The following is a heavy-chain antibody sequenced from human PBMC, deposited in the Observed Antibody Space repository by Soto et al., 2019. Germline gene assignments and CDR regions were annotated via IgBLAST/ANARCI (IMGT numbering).Heavy chain of an antibody. CDR2: MNPNSGNT. J-gene: IGHJ4*02. CDR3: AGERSAAADY. CDR1: GYTFTSYD. D-gene: IGHD6-13*01. Sequence: QVQLVQSGAEVKKPGASVKVSCKASGYTFTSYDINWVRQATGQGLEWMGWMNPNSGNTGYAQKFQGRVTMTRNTTRTTAYMELSSLRSEDTSIYYSAGERSAAADYWGQGTLVTVSS. V-gene: IGHV1-8*01.